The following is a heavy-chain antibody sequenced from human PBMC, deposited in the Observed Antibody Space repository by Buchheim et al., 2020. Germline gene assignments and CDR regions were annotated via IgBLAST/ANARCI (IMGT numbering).Heavy chain of an antibody. CDR1: GGSISSYY. CDR2: IYYNGST. CDR3: ARVAGGGSGWYYGGYFDY. V-gene: IGHV4-59*01. J-gene: IGHJ4*02. Sequence: QVQLQESGPGLVKPSETLSLTCTVSGGSISSYYWSWIRQPPGKGLEWIGYIYYNGSTNYNPSLKSRVTISVDTSKNQFSLKLSSVTAADTAVYYCARVAGGGSGWYYGGYFDYWGQGTL. D-gene: IGHD6-19*01.